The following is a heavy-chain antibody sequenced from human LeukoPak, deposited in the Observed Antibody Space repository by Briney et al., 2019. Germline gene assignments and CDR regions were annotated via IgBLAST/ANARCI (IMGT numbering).Heavy chain of an antibody. V-gene: IGHV1-2*04. CDR3: ARDRAPASSGWVFDAFDI. D-gene: IGHD6-19*01. Sequence: ASVKVSCKASGYTFTGYYMHWVRQAPGQELEWMGWINPNSGGTNYAQKFQGWVTMTRDTSISTAYMELSRLRSDDTAVYYCARDRAPASSGWVFDAFDIWGQGTMVTVSS. CDR1: GYTFTGYY. J-gene: IGHJ3*02. CDR2: INPNSGGT.